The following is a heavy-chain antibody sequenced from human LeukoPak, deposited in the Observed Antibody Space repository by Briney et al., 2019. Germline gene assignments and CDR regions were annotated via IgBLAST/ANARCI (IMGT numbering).Heavy chain of an antibody. CDR3: ARLFGYCSGGSCYYPYYFDY. D-gene: IGHD2-15*01. CDR2: IYYSGST. CDR1: GGSISSSSYY. J-gene: IGHJ4*02. Sequence: SETLSLTCTVSGGSISSSSYYWGWIRQPPGKGLEWIGSIYYSGSTYYNPALKSRVTISVDTSKNQVSLKLSSVTAADTAVYYCARLFGYCSGGSCYYPYYFDYWGQGTLVTVSS. V-gene: IGHV4-39*07.